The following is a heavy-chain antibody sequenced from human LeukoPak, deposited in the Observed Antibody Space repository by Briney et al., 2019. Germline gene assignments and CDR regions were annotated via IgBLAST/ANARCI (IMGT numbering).Heavy chain of an antibody. CDR1: GGSISSGSYY. J-gene: IGHJ4*02. D-gene: IGHD3-9*01. V-gene: IGHV4-61*02. Sequence: SVTLSLTCTVSGGSISSGSYYYHWTRQPAGKGLEWIGRIYASGSTNYNPSLKSRVTISVDTSKNEFSLKLSSVTAADTALYYCARVYDINLHYFDYWGQGTLVTVSS. CDR2: IYASGST. CDR3: ARVYDINLHYFDY.